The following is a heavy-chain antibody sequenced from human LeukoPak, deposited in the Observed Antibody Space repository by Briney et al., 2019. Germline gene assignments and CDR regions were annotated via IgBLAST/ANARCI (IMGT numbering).Heavy chain of an antibody. D-gene: IGHD1-26*01. Sequence: GASVKVSCKASGYTFTSYYMHWVRQATGQGLEWMGWMNPNSGNTGYAQKFQGRVTMTRNTSISTAYMELSSLRSEDTAVYYCASAHIVGATCGYWGQGTLVTVSS. CDR2: MNPNSGNT. V-gene: IGHV1-8*02. CDR1: GYTFTSYY. J-gene: IGHJ4*02. CDR3: ASAHIVGATCGY.